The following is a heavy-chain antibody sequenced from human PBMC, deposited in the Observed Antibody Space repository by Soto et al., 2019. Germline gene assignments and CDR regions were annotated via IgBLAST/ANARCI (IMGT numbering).Heavy chain of an antibody. J-gene: IGHJ3*02. CDR2: IYPGDSDT. V-gene: IGHV5-51*01. CDR1: GYSFTTYW. CDR3: ARARVSTPRLEDPFDI. D-gene: IGHD5-12*01. Sequence: GESLKISCNGSGYSFTTYWLAWVRQMPGKGLEYMGIIYPGDSDTRYSPSFQGQVTISADKSISTAYLQWTSLEASDTAIYYCARARVSTPRLEDPFDIWGQGTMVTV.